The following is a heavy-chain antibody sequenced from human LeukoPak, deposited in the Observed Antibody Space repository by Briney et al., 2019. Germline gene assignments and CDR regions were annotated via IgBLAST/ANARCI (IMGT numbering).Heavy chain of an antibody. Sequence: SETLSLTCAVYGGSFSGYYWSWIRQPPGKGLEWIGEINHSGSTNYNPSLKSRVAISVDTSKNQFSLKLSSVTAADTAVYYCARGHDSSGYYFDYWGQGTLVTVSS. D-gene: IGHD3-22*01. V-gene: IGHV4-34*01. CDR1: GGSFSGYY. CDR3: ARGHDSSGYYFDY. CDR2: INHSGST. J-gene: IGHJ4*02.